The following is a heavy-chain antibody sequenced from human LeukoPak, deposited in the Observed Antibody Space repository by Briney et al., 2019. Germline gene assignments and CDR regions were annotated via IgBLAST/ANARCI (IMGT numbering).Heavy chain of an antibody. Sequence: GGSLRLSCAASGFTFSSYAMTWVRQAPDKGLEWVSAISGSDGSTYYADSVKGRFTISRDNSKNTLYLQMNSLRAEDTAVYYCAKVLSGSYREIDYWGQGTLVTVSS. J-gene: IGHJ4*02. V-gene: IGHV3-23*01. CDR1: GFTFSSYA. CDR2: ISGSDGST. CDR3: AKVLSGSYREIDY. D-gene: IGHD1-26*01.